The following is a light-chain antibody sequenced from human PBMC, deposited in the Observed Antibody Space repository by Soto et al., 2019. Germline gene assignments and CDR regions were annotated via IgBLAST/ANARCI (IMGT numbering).Light chain of an antibody. Sequence: EVVMRRSAATLSVSPGEGATRSCRASQGIGDTLAWYQHKPRQTPSLLIYDTSTRATGVPTRFSGSRSGAEFTHTINSLQSEDFAVYYCQPYNHWPLTFGGGTKVDIK. V-gene: IGKV3-15*01. CDR3: QPYNHWPLT. CDR1: QGIGDT. CDR2: DTS. J-gene: IGKJ4*01.